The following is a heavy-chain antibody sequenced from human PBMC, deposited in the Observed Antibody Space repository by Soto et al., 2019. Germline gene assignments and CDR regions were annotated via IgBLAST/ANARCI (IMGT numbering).Heavy chain of an antibody. CDR2: ISYDGSNK. D-gene: IGHD3-3*01. CDR3: AKAATHYDFSGPDYFDY. CDR1: GFTFSSYA. Sequence: QVQLVESGGGVVQPGRSLRLSCAASGFTFSSYAMHWVRQAPGKGLEWVAVISYDGSNKYYADSVKGRFTISRDNSKNTLYLQMNSLRAEDTAVYYCAKAATHYDFSGPDYFDYWGQGTLVTVSS. V-gene: IGHV3-30-3*01. J-gene: IGHJ4*02.